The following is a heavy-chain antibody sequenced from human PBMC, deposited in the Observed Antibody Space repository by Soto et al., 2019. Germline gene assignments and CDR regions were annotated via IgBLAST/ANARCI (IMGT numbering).Heavy chain of an antibody. Sequence: QVQLQESGPGLVKPSETLSLTCTVSGGSISTYYWSWIRQPPGKGLEWIGYIYYSGNTKDNPSLKSRVTMSVDTSKNQCSLKLNSVTAADTAVYYCARGRFGELYPFDYWGQGTLVTVSS. J-gene: IGHJ4*02. D-gene: IGHD3-10*01. CDR3: ARGRFGELYPFDY. V-gene: IGHV4-59*01. CDR1: GGSISTYY. CDR2: IYYSGNT.